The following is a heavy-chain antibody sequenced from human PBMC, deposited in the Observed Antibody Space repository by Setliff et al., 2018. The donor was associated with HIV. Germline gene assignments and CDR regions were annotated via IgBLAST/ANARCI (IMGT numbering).Heavy chain of an antibody. D-gene: IGHD1-1*01. J-gene: IGHJ5*02. V-gene: IGHV4-38-2*01. CDR2: AYHSGTT. CDR1: GDSIRRAYY. Sequence: PSETLSLTCAVSGDSIRRAYYWAWLRQSPGKGLEWIGSAYHSGTTYYNPSLNSRVTISVYTSKNQFSLNLRSVTASDTAVYYFARGPSGDPWKLFDLWGQGLLVTVSS. CDR3: ARGPSGDPWKLFDL.